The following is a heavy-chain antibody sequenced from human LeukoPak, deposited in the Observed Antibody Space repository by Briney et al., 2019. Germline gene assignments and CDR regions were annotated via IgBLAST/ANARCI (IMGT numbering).Heavy chain of an antibody. CDR2: ISYDGSNK. V-gene: IGHV3-30*18. J-gene: IGHJ6*02. CDR1: GFTFSSYA. CDR3: AKDRAYYYYYYGMDV. Sequence: GGSLRLSCAASGFTFSSYAMSWVRQAPGKGLEWVAVISYDGSNKYYADSVKGRFTISRDNSKNTLYLQMNSLRAEDTAVYYCAKDRAYYYYYYGMDVWGQGTTVTVSS.